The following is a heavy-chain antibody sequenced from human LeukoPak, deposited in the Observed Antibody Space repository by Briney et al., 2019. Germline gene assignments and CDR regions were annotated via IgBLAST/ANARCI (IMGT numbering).Heavy chain of an antibody. D-gene: IGHD3-10*01. CDR1: GYTFTGYY. CDR3: ARVITMVQEVYDY. J-gene: IGHJ4*02. Sequence: GASVKVSCKASGYTFTGYYMHWVRQAPGQGLEWMGWINPNSGGTNYAQKLQGRVTMTRDTSISPAYMDLSRLRSDDTAVYYGARVITMVQEVYDYWGQGTLVTVSS. CDR2: INPNSGGT. V-gene: IGHV1-2*02.